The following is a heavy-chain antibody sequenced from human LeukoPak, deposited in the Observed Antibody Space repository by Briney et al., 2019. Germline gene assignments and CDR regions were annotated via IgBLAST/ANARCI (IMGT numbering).Heavy chain of an antibody. J-gene: IGHJ6*03. CDR2: IYTSGST. D-gene: IGHD2-2*01. Sequence: PSETLSLTCTVSGGSISSYYWSWIRQPAGKGLEWIGRIYTSGSTNYNPSLKSRVTMSVDTSKNQFSLKLSSVTAADTAVYYCARTRIVVVPAAPYYYYYMDVWGKGTTVTISS. CDR3: ARTRIVVVPAAPYYYYYMDV. CDR1: GGSISSYY. V-gene: IGHV4-4*07.